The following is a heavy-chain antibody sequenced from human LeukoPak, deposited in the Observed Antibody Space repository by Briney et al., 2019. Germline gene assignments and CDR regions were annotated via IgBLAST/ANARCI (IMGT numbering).Heavy chain of an antibody. V-gene: IGHV4-61*08. CDR3: ARAPYDFWSGQYLYYYYGMDV. CDR1: GGSISSGGYY. D-gene: IGHD3-3*01. Sequence: SQTLSLTCTVSGGSISSGGYYWSWIRQHPGKGLEWIGYIYYSGSTNYNPSLKSRVTISVDTSKNQFSLKLSSVTAADTAVYYCARAPYDFWSGQYLYYYYGMDVWGQGTTVTVSS. J-gene: IGHJ6*02. CDR2: IYYSGST.